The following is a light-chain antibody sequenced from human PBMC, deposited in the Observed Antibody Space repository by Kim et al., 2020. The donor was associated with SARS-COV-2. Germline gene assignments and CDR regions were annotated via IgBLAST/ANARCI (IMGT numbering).Light chain of an antibody. J-gene: IGKJ4*01. V-gene: IGKV1-6*01. CDR1: QGIRKD. Sequence: AIQMTQSPSSLSASVGDRVTIACRASQGIRKDLAWYQQKPGAAPKLLIHDASNLQSGVPSRFSGSGSGTDFTLTINNLQPDDFATYYCLQEYDYPLTFGGGTKV. CDR3: LQEYDYPLT. CDR2: DAS.